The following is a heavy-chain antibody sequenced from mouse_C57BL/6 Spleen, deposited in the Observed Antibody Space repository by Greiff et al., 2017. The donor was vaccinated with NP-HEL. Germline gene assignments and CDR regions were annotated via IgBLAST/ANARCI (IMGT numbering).Heavy chain of an antibody. CDR2: IDPSDSYT. J-gene: IGHJ2*01. Sequence: QVQLQQPGAELVMPGASVKLSCKASGYTFTSYWMHWVKQRPGQGLEWIGEIDPSDSYTNYNQKFKGKSTLTVDKSSSTAYMQLSSLTSEDSAVYYCARGGGYPFDYWGQVTTLTVSS. CDR1: GYTFTSYW. CDR3: ARGGGYPFDY. V-gene: IGHV1-69*01. D-gene: IGHD2-2*01.